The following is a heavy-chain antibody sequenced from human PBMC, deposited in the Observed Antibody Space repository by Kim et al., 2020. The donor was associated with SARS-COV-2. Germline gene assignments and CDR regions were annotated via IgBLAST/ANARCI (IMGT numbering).Heavy chain of an antibody. D-gene: IGHD3-10*01. Sequence: TEYAASVKSRFTISRDDSNSMASLQMNSLKTEDTAVYYCTRGRGGGAFDIWGQGTMVTVSS. V-gene: IGHV3-49*02. CDR3: TRGRGGGAFDI. J-gene: IGHJ3*02. CDR2: T.